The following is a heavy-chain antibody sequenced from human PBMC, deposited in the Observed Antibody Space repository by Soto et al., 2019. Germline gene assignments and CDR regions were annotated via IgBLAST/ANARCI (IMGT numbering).Heavy chain of an antibody. J-gene: IGHJ6*02. V-gene: IGHV3-23*01. CDR3: AKGGGGSPDNYGLDV. CDR2: ISCSGGST. D-gene: IGHD2-15*01. Sequence: PGGSLRLSCAASGFTFSSYAMSWVRQAPGKGLEWVSAISCSGGSTYYADSVKGRFTISRDNSKNTLYLQMNSLRVEDTAVYYCAKGGGGSPDNYGLDVWGQGTTVTVSS. CDR1: GFTFSSYA.